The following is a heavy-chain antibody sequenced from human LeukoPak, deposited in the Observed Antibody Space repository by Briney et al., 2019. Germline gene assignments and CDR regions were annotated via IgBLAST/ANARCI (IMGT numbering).Heavy chain of an antibody. CDR3: ARGDSFDY. CDR2: VDFRSSNI. V-gene: IGHV3-21*01. CDR1: GFTFSSYN. J-gene: IGHJ4*02. Sequence: GGSLRLSCAASGFTFSSYNMNWVRQAPGKGLEWVSSVDFRSSNIYYADPVKGRFTISRDNAKNSLYLQMNSLRAEDTAVYYCARGDSFDYWGQGTLVTVSS.